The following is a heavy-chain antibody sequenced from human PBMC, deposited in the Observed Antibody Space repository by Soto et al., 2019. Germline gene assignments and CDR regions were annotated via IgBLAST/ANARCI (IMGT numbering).Heavy chain of an antibody. CDR2: VIPILNVA. CDR1: GGSFGIYP. V-gene: IGHV1-69*04. D-gene: IGHD2-2*01. J-gene: IGHJ4*02. Sequence: QVQLVQSGAEVKKPGSSVKVSCQTSGGSFGIYPISWVRPAPVQGLEWVGRVIPILNVANYTQKLHGRLTLTADNATTTAYLELSSLTSEDTAVYYCARESTSGLDYWGQGTLVTVSS. CDR3: ARESTSGLDY.